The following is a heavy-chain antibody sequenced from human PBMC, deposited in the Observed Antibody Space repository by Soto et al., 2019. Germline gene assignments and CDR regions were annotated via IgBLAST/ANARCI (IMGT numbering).Heavy chain of an antibody. CDR2: IIPILGIA. Sequence: QVQLVQSGAEVKKPGSSVKVSCKASGGTFSSYTISWVRQAPGQGLEWMGRIIPILGIANYAQKFQGRVTITADKSRNTAYMEVSSLRSEDTAVYYCARGIQLWLSECFQHWGQGTLVSVSS. CDR1: GGTFSSYT. D-gene: IGHD5-18*01. CDR3: ARGIQLWLSECFQH. J-gene: IGHJ1*01. V-gene: IGHV1-69*02.